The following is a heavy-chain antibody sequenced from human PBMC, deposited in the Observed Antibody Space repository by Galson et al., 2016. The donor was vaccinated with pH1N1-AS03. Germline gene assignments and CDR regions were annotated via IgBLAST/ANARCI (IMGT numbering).Heavy chain of an antibody. J-gene: IGHJ4*02. CDR1: GFTFSSYS. CDR2: IRNSGSHI. Sequence: SLRLSCAASGFTFSSYSMTWVRQAPGKGLEWVSFIRNSGSHISYGDSVKGRFTVSRDNTKNSLYLQVNSLRAEDTAVYYCARKRPTYFDYWGQGTLVTVSS. CDR3: ARKRPTYFDY. V-gene: IGHV3-21*01. D-gene: IGHD2-21*01.